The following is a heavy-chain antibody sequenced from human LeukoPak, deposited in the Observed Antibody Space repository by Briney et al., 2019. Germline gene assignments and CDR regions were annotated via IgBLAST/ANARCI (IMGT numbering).Heavy chain of an antibody. CDR1: GGSISSYY. Sequence: SETLSLTCTVSGGSISSYYWSWIRQPPGKGLEWIGYIYYSGSTNYNPSLKSRVTISVDTSKNQFSLKLSSVTAADTAVYYCARGPRHTAMATGYDYWGQGTLVTVSS. CDR3: ARGPRHTAMATGYDY. D-gene: IGHD5-18*01. V-gene: IGHV4-59*12. J-gene: IGHJ4*02. CDR2: IYYSGST.